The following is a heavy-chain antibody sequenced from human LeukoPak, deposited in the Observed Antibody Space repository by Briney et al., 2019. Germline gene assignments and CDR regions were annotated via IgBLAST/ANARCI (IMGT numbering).Heavy chain of an antibody. CDR3: AREGDSRWGELSP. CDR2: IWFDGSEQ. V-gene: IGHV3-33*01. D-gene: IGHD3-16*02. CDR1: GFTFSTYA. Sequence: GGSLRLSCAASGFTFSTYAIHWVRQAPGKGLEWVAVIWFDGSEQYYADSVKGRFIISRDNSKSTSSLQLNSLRAEDTAVYYCAREGDSRWGELSPWGQGTLVTVSS. J-gene: IGHJ1*01.